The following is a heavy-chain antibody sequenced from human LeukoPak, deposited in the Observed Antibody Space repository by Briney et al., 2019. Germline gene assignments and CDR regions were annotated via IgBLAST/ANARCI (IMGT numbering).Heavy chain of an antibody. CDR3: GASRQYVGAFDI. Sequence: GGSLRLSCAASGFTFSSYELYWVRQAPGKGLEWISYISSSGSTIKYADSVRGRFTISRADARESPFLQMNSLRAEDTAIYYCGASRQYVGAFDIWGQGTLVTVSS. CDR1: GFTFSSYE. CDR2: ISSSGSTI. V-gene: IGHV3-48*03. D-gene: IGHD3-16*01. J-gene: IGHJ3*02.